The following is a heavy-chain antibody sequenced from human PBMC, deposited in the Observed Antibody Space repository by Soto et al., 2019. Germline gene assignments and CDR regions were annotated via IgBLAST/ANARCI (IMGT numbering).Heavy chain of an antibody. J-gene: IGHJ4*02. CDR2: IYPGDSDI. CDR1: GYSFTNYW. CDR3: AARHCSGGSCCHFYFEY. Sequence: GEALKISCKGSGYSFTNYWIGWVRQMPGRGVEWMGIIYPGDSDIRYSPSFQGQVTISAAKSISTAYLQWSSLKASDTAMYYCAARHCSGGSCCHFYFEYWGQGTLVTVSS. V-gene: IGHV5-51*01. D-gene: IGHD2-15*01.